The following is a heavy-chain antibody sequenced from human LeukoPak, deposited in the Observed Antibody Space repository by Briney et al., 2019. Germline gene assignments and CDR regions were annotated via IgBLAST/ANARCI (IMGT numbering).Heavy chain of an antibody. Sequence: GASVKVSCKASGFTFTAYYIHWVRQAPGQGLEWMGWINPKNGGTTYAQNFQGRVTMTRDTSISTAYMEISSLRSDDTAVHYCARGGSGSYSGWFDPWGQGTLVTVSS. CDR1: GFTFTAYY. CDR2: INPKNGGT. J-gene: IGHJ5*02. CDR3: ARGGSGSYSGWFDP. V-gene: IGHV1-2*02. D-gene: IGHD3-10*01.